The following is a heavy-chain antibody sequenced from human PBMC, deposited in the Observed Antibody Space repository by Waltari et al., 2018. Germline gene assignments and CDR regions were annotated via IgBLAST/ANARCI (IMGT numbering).Heavy chain of an antibody. CDR1: GYTFTSYD. Sequence: QVQLVQSGAEVKKPGASVKVSCKASGYTFTSYDINWVRQATGQGLEWMGWRKPNSGNTGYAQKFQGRVTITRNTAISTAYMELSSLRAEDTAVYYCARDVATTQGVLFDYWGQGTLVTVSS. D-gene: IGHD5-12*01. CDR3: ARDVATTQGVLFDY. CDR2: RKPNSGNT. V-gene: IGHV1-8*03. J-gene: IGHJ4*02.